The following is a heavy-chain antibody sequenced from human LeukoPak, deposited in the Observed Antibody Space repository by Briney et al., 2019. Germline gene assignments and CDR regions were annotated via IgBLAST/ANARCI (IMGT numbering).Heavy chain of an antibody. CDR2: IYYSGST. CDR1: GGSISSYY. CDR3: AKETSQKGAHYMDV. Sequence: SETLSLTCTVSGGSISSYYWSWIRQPPGKGLEWIGYIYYSGSTNYNPSLKSRVTISVDTSKNQFSLKLSSVTAADTAVYYCAKETSQKGAHYMDVWGKGTTVTISS. V-gene: IGHV4-59*01. J-gene: IGHJ6*03. D-gene: IGHD3-16*01.